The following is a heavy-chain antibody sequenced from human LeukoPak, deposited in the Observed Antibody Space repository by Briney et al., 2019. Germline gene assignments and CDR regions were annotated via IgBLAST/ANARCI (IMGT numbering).Heavy chain of an antibody. D-gene: IGHD3-10*01. J-gene: IGHJ5*02. CDR2: ISAYNGNT. CDR3: ARDSITMVRGVHKSWFDP. V-gene: IGHV1-18*01. Sequence: ASVKVSCTASGYTFTSYGISWVRQAPGQGLEWMGWISAYNGNTNYAQKLQGRVTMTTDTSTSTAYMELRSLRSDDTAVYYCARDSITMVRGVHKSWFDPWGQGTLVTVSS. CDR1: GYTFTSYG.